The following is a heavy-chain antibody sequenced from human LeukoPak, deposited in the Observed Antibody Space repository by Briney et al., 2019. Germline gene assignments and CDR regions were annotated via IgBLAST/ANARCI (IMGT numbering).Heavy chain of an antibody. CDR2: IYYSGST. J-gene: IGHJ4*02. CDR1: GGSISSSSYY. D-gene: IGHD4-23*01. CDR3: ARDGAEDYGGNPPSAATPY. V-gene: IGHV4-39*07. Sequence: PSETLSLTCTVSGGSISSSSYYWGWIRQPPGKGLEWIGSIYYSGSTYYNPSLKSRVTISVDTSKNQFSLKLSSVTAADTAVYYCARDGAEDYGGNPPSAATPYWGQGTLVTVSS.